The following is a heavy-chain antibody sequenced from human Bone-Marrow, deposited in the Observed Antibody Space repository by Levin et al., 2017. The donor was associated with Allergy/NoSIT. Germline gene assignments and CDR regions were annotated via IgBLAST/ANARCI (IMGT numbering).Heavy chain of an antibody. CDR1: GFTFGEYS. Sequence: GESLKISCTASGFTFGEYSMNWVRQAPGKGLEWVSSISHKGSWTYTAASMRGRFTISRDNANNLLFLQMDTVRVEDSAIYYCARISSSSVAFDIWGQGTLVTVSS. J-gene: IGHJ3*02. V-gene: IGHV3-21*01. CDR2: ISHKGSWT. D-gene: IGHD6-6*01. CDR3: ARISSSSVAFDI.